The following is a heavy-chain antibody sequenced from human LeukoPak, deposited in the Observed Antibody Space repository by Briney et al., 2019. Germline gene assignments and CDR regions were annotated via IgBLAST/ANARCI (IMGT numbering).Heavy chain of an antibody. V-gene: IGHV1-24*01. Sequence: APVKVSCKFSGYTLIELSMHWVRQAPGKGLEWMGGFDPEDGETIYAQKFQGRVTMTEDTSTGTAYMELSGLRSEDTAVYFCATDSGYNTRWYASWGQGTLVTVSS. CDR3: ATDSGYNTRWYAS. CDR2: FDPEDGET. D-gene: IGHD3-22*01. CDR1: GYTLIELS. J-gene: IGHJ5*01.